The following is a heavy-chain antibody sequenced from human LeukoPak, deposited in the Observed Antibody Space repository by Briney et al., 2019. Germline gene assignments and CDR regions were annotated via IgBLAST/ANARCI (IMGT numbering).Heavy chain of an antibody. CDR3: ARLSLKVLEWSPTKGKETHYFDY. J-gene: IGHJ4*02. CDR1: GGSISSSNW. Sequence: SETLSLTCTVSGGSISSSNWWSWVRQPPGKGLEWIGEIYHSGNTNYNPSLKSRVTILEDKSKNQFSLKLSSVTAADTAVYYCARLSLKVLEWSPTKGKETHYFDYWGQGTLVTVSS. V-gene: IGHV4-4*02. D-gene: IGHD3-3*01. CDR2: IYHSGNT.